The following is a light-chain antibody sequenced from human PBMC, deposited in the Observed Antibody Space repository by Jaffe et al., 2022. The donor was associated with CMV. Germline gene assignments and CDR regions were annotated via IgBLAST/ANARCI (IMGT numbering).Light chain of an antibody. J-gene: IGLJ2*01. CDR2: ENN. Sequence: SELTQPPSVSVSPGQTASITCSGDNVGDKYACWYEQKPGQSPVLVIYENNKRPSGIPERFSGSKSGNTATLTIRGTQAMDEADYYCQAWDTSTGVVFGGGTKLTVL. CDR3: QAWDTSTGVV. V-gene: IGLV3-1*01. CDR1: NVGDKY.